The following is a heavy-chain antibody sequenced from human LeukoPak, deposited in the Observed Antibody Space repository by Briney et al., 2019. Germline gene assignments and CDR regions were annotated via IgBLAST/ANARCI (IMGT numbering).Heavy chain of an antibody. J-gene: IGHJ3*02. CDR3: ARDKDDAFDI. CDR1: GFTVSSNY. CDR2: IYSGGST. V-gene: IGHV3-53*01. Sequence: PGGSLRLSCAASGFTVSSNYMSWVRQAPGKGLEWVSVIYSGGSTYYADSVKGRFTISRDNSRNTLYLQMNSLRAEDTAVYYCARDKDDAFDIWGQGTMVTVSS.